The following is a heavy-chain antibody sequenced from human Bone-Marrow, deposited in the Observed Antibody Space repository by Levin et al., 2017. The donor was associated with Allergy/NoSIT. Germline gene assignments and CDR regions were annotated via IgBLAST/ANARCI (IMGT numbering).Heavy chain of an antibody. V-gene: IGHV3-53*01. Sequence: GESLKISCAASGFSVSGNDMSWVRQGPGKALEWVSTIYSDGRTYYPDSVKGRFTISRDNSKNSLYLQMNSLRVDDTALYYCARDRGVGDGGDYYYGMDIWGQGTTVTVS. CDR3: ARDRGVGDGGDYYYGMDI. CDR2: IYSDGRT. J-gene: IGHJ6*02. D-gene: IGHD3-10*01. CDR1: GFSVSGND.